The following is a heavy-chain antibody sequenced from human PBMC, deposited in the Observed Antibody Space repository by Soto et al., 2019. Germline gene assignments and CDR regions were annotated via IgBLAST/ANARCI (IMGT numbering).Heavy chain of an antibody. CDR2: IIPIFGTA. J-gene: IGHJ4*02. CDR3: ARSSGPGVVIDGGDY. D-gene: IGHD3-3*01. Sequence: QVQLVQSGAEVKKPGSSVKVSCKASGGTFSSYAISWVRQAPGQGLEWMGGIIPIFGTANYAQKFQGRVTITSDESTSPASMELSSLRSEDTAVYYCARSSGPGVVIDGGDYWGQGTLVTVSS. V-gene: IGHV1-69*01. CDR1: GGTFSSYA.